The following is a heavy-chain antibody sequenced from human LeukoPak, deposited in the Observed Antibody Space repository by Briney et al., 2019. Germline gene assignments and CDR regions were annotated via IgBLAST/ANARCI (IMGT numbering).Heavy chain of an antibody. V-gene: IGHV4-34*01. CDR2: VNESGGT. J-gene: IGHJ5*02. CDR3: ARGQGATVPKVGKNWFDP. Sequence: SETLSLTCAVYVGSFSGYHWNWIRQPPGKGPEWIGEVNESGGTNINPSLRSRVILSVDTSMNQFSLKLISVTAADIGVYYCARGQGATVPKVGKNWFDPWGHGTRVIVSP. CDR1: VGSFSGYH. D-gene: IGHD1-26*01.